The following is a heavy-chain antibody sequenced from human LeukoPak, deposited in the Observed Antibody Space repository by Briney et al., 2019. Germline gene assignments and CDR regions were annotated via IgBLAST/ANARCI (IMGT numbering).Heavy chain of an antibody. Sequence: GESLRLSCAASGFTFSNVWMSWVRQVPGKGLEWVAVVWSDGSKKYSADSVKGRITISRDDSKNTLYLQMNSLRAEDTAVYYCARGVGYYDSSGTIDFWGQGTLVTVSS. D-gene: IGHD3-22*01. CDR1: GFTFSNVW. CDR3: ARGVGYYDSSGTIDF. CDR2: VWSDGSKK. V-gene: IGHV3-33*08. J-gene: IGHJ4*02.